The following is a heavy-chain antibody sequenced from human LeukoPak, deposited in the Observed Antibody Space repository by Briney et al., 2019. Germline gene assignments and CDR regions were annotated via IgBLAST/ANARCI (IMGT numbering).Heavy chain of an antibody. CDR1: GLTFRSYA. J-gene: IGHJ4*02. CDR3: AKGRDYYDSSGCDY. Sequence: GGSLRLSCAASGLTFRSYAMNWVRQAPGKGLEWVSAISGSGGSTYYADSVKGRFTISRDNSKNTLYLQMNSLRAEDTAVYYCAKGRDYYDSSGCDYWGQGTLVTVSS. CDR2: ISGSGGST. D-gene: IGHD3-22*01. V-gene: IGHV3-23*01.